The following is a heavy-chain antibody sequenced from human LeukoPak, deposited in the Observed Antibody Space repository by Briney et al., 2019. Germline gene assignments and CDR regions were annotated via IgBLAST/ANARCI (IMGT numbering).Heavy chain of an antibody. CDR3: ARGRRKIVVVVAATWFDP. CDR1: GGSFSGYY. Sequence: SETLSLTCAVYGGSFSGYYWSWIRQPPGKGLEWIGEINHSGSTNYNPPLKSRVTISVDTSKNQFSLKLSSVTAADTAVYYCARGRRKIVVVVAATWFDPWGQGTLVTVSS. V-gene: IGHV4-34*01. D-gene: IGHD2-15*01. J-gene: IGHJ5*02. CDR2: INHSGST.